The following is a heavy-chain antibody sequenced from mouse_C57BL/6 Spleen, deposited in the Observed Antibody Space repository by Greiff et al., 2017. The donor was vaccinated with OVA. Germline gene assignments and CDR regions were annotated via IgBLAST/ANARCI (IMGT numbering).Heavy chain of an antibody. CDR2: ISSGSSTI. D-gene: IGHD1-1*01. Sequence: EVQGVESGGGLVKPGGSLKLSCAASGFTFSDYGMHWVRQAPEKGLEWVAYISSGSSTIYYADTVKGRFTISRDNAKNTLFLQMTSLRSEDTAMYYCAREDYYGSRDYAMDYWGQGTSVTVSS. CDR3: AREDYYGSRDYAMDY. V-gene: IGHV5-17*01. CDR1: GFTFSDYG. J-gene: IGHJ4*01.